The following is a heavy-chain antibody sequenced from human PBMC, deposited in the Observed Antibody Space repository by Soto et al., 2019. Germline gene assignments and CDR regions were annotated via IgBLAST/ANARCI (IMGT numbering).Heavy chain of an antibody. CDR3: ARGGYSRLKYYYGMDV. D-gene: IGHD6-13*01. CDR2: IYHSGST. J-gene: IGHJ6*02. V-gene: IGHV4-38-2*01. CDR1: GYSISSGYY. Sequence: PSETLSLTCAVSGYSISSGYYWGWIRQPPGKGLEWIGSIYHSGSTYYNPSLKSRVTISVDPSKNQFSLKLSSVTAADTAVYYCARGGYSRLKYYYGMDVWGQGTTVTVSS.